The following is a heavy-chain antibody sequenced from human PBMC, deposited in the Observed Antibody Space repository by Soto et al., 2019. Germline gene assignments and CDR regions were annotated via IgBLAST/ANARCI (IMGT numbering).Heavy chain of an antibody. CDR1: GFTFSSYV. D-gene: IGHD5-18*01. V-gene: IGHV3-23*01. Sequence: GGSLRLSCAASGFTFSSYVMSWVRQAPGKGLEWVSGISGEGDKTYYADSVKGRFTISRDTSKNTLHLQMNNLRAEDTALYYCAKRLWSRRTSMGPFDYWGQGA. CDR3: AKRLWSRRTSMGPFDY. J-gene: IGHJ4*02. CDR2: ISGEGDKT.